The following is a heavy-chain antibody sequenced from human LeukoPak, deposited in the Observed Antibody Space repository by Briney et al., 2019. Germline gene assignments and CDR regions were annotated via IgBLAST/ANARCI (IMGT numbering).Heavy chain of an antibody. CDR1: GGSFSGYY. D-gene: IGHD6-19*01. Sequence: SETLSLTCAVYGGSFSGYYWSWIRQPPGKGLEWIGETNHSGSTNYNPSLKSRVTISVDTSKNQFSLKLSSVTAADTAVYYCARGGGSSGWYNDYWGQGTLVTVSS. CDR3: ARGGGSSGWYNDY. CDR2: TNHSGST. J-gene: IGHJ4*02. V-gene: IGHV4-34*01.